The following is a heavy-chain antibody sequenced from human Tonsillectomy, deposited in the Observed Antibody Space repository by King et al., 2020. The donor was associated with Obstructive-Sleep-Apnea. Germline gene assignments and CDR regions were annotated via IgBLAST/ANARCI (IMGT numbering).Heavy chain of an antibody. CDR1: GFTFSDYY. J-gene: IGHJ6*02. Sequence: VQLVESGGGLVKPGGSLRLSCAASGFTFSDYYMSWLRQAPGKGLEWVSYISSSGSTIYYADSVKGRFTISRDNAKNSLYLQMNSLRAEDTAVYYCARLGYCSGGSCYYYYYGMDVWGQGTTVTVSS. CDR3: ARLGYCSGGSCYYYYYGMDV. CDR2: ISSSGSTI. V-gene: IGHV3-11*01. D-gene: IGHD2-15*01.